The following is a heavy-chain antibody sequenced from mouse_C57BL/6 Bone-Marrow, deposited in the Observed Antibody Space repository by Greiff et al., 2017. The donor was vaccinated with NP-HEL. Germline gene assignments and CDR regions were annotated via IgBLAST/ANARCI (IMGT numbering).Heavy chain of an antibody. CDR3: ARDYGSCYYYAMDY. J-gene: IGHJ4*01. CDR1: GFNIKDYY. CDR2: IDPEDGET. D-gene: IGHD1-1*01. V-gene: IGHV14-2*01. Sequence: EVQLQESGAELVKPWASVKLSCTASGFNIKDYYMPWVKQRTEQGLEWIGRIDPEDGETKYAPKFQGKATITADTSSNTAYLQLSSLTSEDTAVYYCARDYGSCYYYAMDYWGQGTSVTVSS.